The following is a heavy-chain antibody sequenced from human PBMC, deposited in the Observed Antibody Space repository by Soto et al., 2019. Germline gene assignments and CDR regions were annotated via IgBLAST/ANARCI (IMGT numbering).Heavy chain of an antibody. D-gene: IGHD1-7*01. CDR2: ISGSGGSA. CDR3: AIRGELPISLDY. J-gene: IGHJ4*02. Sequence: GGSLRLSCAASGFTFSSYAMSWVRQAPGKGLEWVSAISGSGGSAYYADSVKGRFTISRDNSKNTLYLKMNSLRAEDTAVYYCAIRGELPISLDYWGQGTLVT. CDR1: GFTFSSYA. V-gene: IGHV3-23*01.